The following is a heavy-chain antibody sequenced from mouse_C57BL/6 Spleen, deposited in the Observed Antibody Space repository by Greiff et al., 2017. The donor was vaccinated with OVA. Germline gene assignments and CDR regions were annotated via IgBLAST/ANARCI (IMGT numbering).Heavy chain of an antibody. J-gene: IGHJ2*01. Sequence: VQLQQSGAELVKPGASVKMSCKASGYTFTSYWITWVKQRPGQGLEWIGDIYPGSGSTNYNEKFKSKATLTVDTSSSTAYMQLSSLTSEDAAVYYCARATTGFDYWGQGTTLTVSS. CDR1: GYTFTSYW. CDR3: ARATTGFDY. D-gene: IGHD1-1*01. CDR2: IYPGSGST. V-gene: IGHV1-55*01.